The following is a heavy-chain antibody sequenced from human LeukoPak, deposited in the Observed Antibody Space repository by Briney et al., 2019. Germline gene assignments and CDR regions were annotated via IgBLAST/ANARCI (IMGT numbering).Heavy chain of an antibody. D-gene: IGHD3/OR15-3a*01. CDR3: ARGWTGDPAPYFFDY. CDR1: GFTFDDYG. Sequence: RSGGSLRLSCAASGFTFDDYGMSWVRQAPGKGLEWVSSINWNGGRTSYADSVKGRFTVSRDSAKKSLYLQMNSLRVEDTALYYCARGWTGDPAPYFFDYWGQGTRVTVSS. J-gene: IGHJ4*02. CDR2: INWNGGRT. V-gene: IGHV3-20*04.